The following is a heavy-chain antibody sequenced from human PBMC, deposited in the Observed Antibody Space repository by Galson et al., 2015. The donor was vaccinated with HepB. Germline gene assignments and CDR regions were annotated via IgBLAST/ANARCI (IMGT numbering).Heavy chain of an antibody. J-gene: IGHJ4*02. CDR1: RFTFSTYG. Sequence: SLRLSCAASRFTFSTYGLHWVHQAPGKGLEWVAHIGHDGTNKYYADSVQGRFTISRDNSKCTLYLQMNSLRAEDTAVYYCATELRPNSGWVALDSWGQGTLVTVSS. CDR2: IGHDGTNK. CDR3: ATELRPNSGWVALDS. V-gene: IGHV3-33*01. D-gene: IGHD6-19*01.